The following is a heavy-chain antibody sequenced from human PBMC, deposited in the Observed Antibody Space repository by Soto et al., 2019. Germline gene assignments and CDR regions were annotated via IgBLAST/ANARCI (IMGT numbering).Heavy chain of an antibody. D-gene: IGHD3-9*01. CDR3: AKADWHDAFDI. Sequence: GSLRLSCVASKFTFSSYGMNWVRQAPEKGLEWVSTITDSGRNTYYADSVKGRFTISRDNSNNTLYLQMSSLRADDTALYYCAKADWHDAFDIWGRGTMVTVSS. J-gene: IGHJ3*02. CDR1: KFTFSSYG. CDR2: ITDSGRNT. V-gene: IGHV3-23*01.